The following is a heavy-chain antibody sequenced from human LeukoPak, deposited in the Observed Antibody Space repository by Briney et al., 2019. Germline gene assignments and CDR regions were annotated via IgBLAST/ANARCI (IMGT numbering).Heavy chain of an antibody. V-gene: IGHV4-34*01. CDR1: GGSFSGYY. CDR3: VRNTMVRGVIPGMDV. D-gene: IGHD3-10*01. Sequence: SETLSLTCAVYGGSFSGYYWSWIRQPPGKGLEWIGEINHSGSTNYNPSLKSRVTISVDTSKNQCSLKLSSVTAADTAVYYCVRNTMVRGVIPGMDVWGQGTTVTVSS. J-gene: IGHJ6*02. CDR2: INHSGST.